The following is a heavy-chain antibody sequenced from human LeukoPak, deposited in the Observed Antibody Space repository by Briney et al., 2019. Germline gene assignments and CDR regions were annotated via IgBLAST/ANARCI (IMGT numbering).Heavy chain of an antibody. D-gene: IGHD4-17*01. J-gene: IGHJ3*02. CDR3: AKSDDYGDYGLAFDI. CDR2: ISGSGGST. Sequence: GGSLRLSCAASGFTFSSCGMSWVRQAPGKGLEWVSAISGSGGSTYYADSVKGRFTISRDNSKNTLYLQMNSLRAEDTAVYYCAKSDDYGDYGLAFDIWGQGTMVTVSS. CDR1: GFTFSSCG. V-gene: IGHV3-23*01.